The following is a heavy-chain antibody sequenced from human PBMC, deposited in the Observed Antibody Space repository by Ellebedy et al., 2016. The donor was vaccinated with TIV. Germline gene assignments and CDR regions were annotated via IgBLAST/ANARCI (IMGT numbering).Heavy chain of an antibody. CDR3: ARSGELDS. D-gene: IGHD1-26*01. CDR1: GFTFTSYS. V-gene: IGHV3-21*01. Sequence: PGGSLRLSCAASGFTFTSYSMNWVRQAQGKGLEWVSSISSTGYYIYYADSLKGRFTISRDDARNSVFLQMNSLRAEDTAVYYCARSGELDSWGQGTLVTVSS. J-gene: IGHJ4*02. CDR2: ISSTGYYI.